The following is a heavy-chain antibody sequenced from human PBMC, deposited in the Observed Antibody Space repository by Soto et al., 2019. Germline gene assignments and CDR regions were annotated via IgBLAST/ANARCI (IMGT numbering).Heavy chain of an antibody. J-gene: IGHJ4*02. CDR1: GGSISSGGYY. CDR2: IYYSGST. Sequence: SETLSLTCTVSGGSISSGGYYWSWIGQHPGKGLEWIGYIYYSGSTYYNPSLKSRVTISVDTSKNQFSLKLSSVTAADTAVYYCARAAIQLWFGWVDYWGQGTLVTVSS. D-gene: IGHD5-18*01. CDR3: ARAAIQLWFGWVDY. V-gene: IGHV4-31*03.